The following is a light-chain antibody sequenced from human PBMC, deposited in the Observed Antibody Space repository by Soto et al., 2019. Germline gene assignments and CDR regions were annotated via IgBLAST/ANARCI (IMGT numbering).Light chain of an antibody. CDR3: SSYTGGGVV. CDR1: SSDVGGYNY. J-gene: IGLJ2*01. V-gene: IGLV2-14*01. Sequence: QSALTQPASVSGSPGQSITISCTGTSSDVGGYNYVSWYQQHPGKAPKLMIYEVYIRPSGTSNRFSGSKTVNTASLTISGLHAEDEADYYCSSYTGGGVVFGGGTKLTVL. CDR2: EVY.